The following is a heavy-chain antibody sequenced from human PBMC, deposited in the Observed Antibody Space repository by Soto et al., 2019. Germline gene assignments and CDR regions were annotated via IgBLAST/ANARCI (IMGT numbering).Heavy chain of an antibody. Sequence: QVQLVQSGAEVKKPGSSVKVSCKASGGTFSSYAISWVRQAPGQGLEWMGGIIPIFGTANYAQKFQGRVTITADESTSTAYMELSSLRSEDTAVYYCARPTAGYCSSTSCYRTHYYGMDVWGQGTTVTVSS. CDR2: IIPIFGTA. J-gene: IGHJ6*02. V-gene: IGHV1-69*01. CDR3: ARPTAGYCSSTSCYRTHYYGMDV. D-gene: IGHD2-2*02. CDR1: GGTFSSYA.